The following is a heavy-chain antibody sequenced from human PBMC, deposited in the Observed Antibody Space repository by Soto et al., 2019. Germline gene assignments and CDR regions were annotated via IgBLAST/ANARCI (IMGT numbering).Heavy chain of an antibody. CDR2: IYYSGST. V-gene: IGHV4-39*01. J-gene: IGHJ3*02. CDR3: ARQTIVYDILTGYYYDAFDI. Sequence: QLQLQESGPGLVKPSETLSLTCTVSGGSISSSSYYWGWIRQPPGKGLEWIGSIYYSGSTYYNPSLKSRVTISVDTSKNQVSLKLSSVTAADTAVYYCARQTIVYDILTGYYYDAFDIWGQGTMVTVSS. D-gene: IGHD3-9*01. CDR1: GGSISSSSYY.